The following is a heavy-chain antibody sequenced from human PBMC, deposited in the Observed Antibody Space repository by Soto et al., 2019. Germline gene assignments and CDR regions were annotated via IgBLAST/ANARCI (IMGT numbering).Heavy chain of an antibody. CDR2: IDPSDSYT. V-gene: IGHV5-10-1*01. Sequence: GESLKISCKGSGYSFTSYWISWVRQMPGKGLEWMGRIDPSDSYTNYSPSFQGHVTISADKSISTAYLQWSSLKASDTAMYYCAGTDGSTTYYYYGMDVWGQGTTVTVSS. D-gene: IGHD2-2*01. J-gene: IGHJ6*01. CDR1: GYSFTSYW. CDR3: AGTDGSTTYYYYGMDV.